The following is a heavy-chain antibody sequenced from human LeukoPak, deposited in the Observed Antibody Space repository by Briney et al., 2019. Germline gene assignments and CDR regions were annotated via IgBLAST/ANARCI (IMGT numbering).Heavy chain of an antibody. CDR2: IYYSWNT. D-gene: IGHD6-19*01. Sequence: PSETLSLTCTVSGGSISNYYWIWIRQPPGKGLEWIGYIYYSWNTNYNPSLKRRVTISVDTSKNQFSLQLSSLTTADTAVYYCARGGWSLDYWGRGTLVSVSS. J-gene: IGHJ4*02. CDR3: ARGGWSLDY. CDR1: GGSISNYY. V-gene: IGHV4-59*01.